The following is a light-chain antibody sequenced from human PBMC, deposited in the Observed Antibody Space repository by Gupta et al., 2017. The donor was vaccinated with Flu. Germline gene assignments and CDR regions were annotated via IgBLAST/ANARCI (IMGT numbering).Light chain of an antibody. Sequence: GTLSLSPGERATLSCRASQSVRSNYVAWYQQKPGQTPRLLIYGASTRANGIPDRFSGSGSGTDFTLTISRLEPEDFAVYYCQHDDRSFQTFGHGTTVDVK. J-gene: IGKJ3*01. V-gene: IGKV3-20*01. CDR1: QSVRSNY. CDR3: QHDDRSFQT. CDR2: GAS.